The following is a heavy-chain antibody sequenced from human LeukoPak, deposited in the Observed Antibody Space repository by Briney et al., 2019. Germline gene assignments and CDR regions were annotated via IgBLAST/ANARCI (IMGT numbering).Heavy chain of an antibody. J-gene: IGHJ5*02. CDR1: GFTFDDYG. CDR3: ARVAVVAAIGDKEWFDP. Sequence: GGSLRLSCAASGFTFDDYGMSWVRQAPGKGLEWVSGINWNGGTTHYADSVKGRFTISRDNAKNSLYLQMNSLRAEDTALYHCARVAVVAAIGDKEWFDPWGQGTLVTVSS. V-gene: IGHV3-20*01. CDR2: INWNGGTT. D-gene: IGHD2-15*01.